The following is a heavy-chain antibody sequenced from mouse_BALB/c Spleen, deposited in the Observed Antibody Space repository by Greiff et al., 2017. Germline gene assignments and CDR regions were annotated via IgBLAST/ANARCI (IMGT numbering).Heavy chain of an antibody. CDR3: ARWDDYDGFAY. Sequence: VHLVESGAELMKPGASVKISCKATGYTFSSYWIEWVKQRPGHGLEWIGEILPGSGSTNYNEKFKGKATFTADTSSNTAYMQLSSLTSEDSAVYYCARWDDYDGFAYWGQGTLVTVSA. CDR2: ILPGSGST. V-gene: IGHV1-9*01. J-gene: IGHJ3*01. D-gene: IGHD2-4*01. CDR1: GYTFSSYW.